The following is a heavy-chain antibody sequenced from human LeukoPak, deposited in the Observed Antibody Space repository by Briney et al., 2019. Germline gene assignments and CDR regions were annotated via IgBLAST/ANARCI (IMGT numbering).Heavy chain of an antibody. CDR3: ARDWWIQLWLFGY. J-gene: IGHJ4*02. D-gene: IGHD5-18*01. CDR2: ISYDGSNK. Sequence: RGSLRLSCAASGFTFSSYAMHWVRQAPGKGLEWVAVISYDGSNKYYADSVKGRFTISRDNSKNTLYLQMNSLRAEDTAVYYCARDWWIQLWLFGYWGQGTLVTVSS. CDR1: GFTFSSYA. V-gene: IGHV3-30-3*01.